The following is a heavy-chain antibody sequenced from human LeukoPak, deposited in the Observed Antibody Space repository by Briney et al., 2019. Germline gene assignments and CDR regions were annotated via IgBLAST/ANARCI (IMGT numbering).Heavy chain of an antibody. V-gene: IGHV4-4*02. CDR2: IYHSGST. Sequence: SGTLSLTCAVSGGSISSSNWWSWVRQPPGKGLEWIEEIYHSGSTNYNPSLKSRVTISVDKSKNQFSLKLSSVTAADTAVYYCARGPYYYDSSGYYIPYYGMDVWGQGTTVTVSS. CDR3: ARGPYYYDSSGYYIPYYGMDV. D-gene: IGHD3-22*01. J-gene: IGHJ6*02. CDR1: GGSISSSNW.